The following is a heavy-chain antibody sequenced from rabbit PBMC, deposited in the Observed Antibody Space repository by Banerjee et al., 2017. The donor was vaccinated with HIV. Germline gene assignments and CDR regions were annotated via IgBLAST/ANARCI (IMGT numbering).Heavy chain of an antibody. V-gene: IGHV1S45*01. CDR1: GFSFSNKYV. J-gene: IGHJ6*01. Sequence: QQQLEESGGGLVKPEGSLTLTCKASGFSFSNKYVMCWVRQAPGKGLELIACIYSGDANTAYASWAKGRFTISKASWTTVTLQMTSLTAADTATYFCVRALVEVINNALWGQGTLVTDS. D-gene: IGHD8-1*01. CDR3: VRALVEVINNAL. CDR2: IYSGDANT.